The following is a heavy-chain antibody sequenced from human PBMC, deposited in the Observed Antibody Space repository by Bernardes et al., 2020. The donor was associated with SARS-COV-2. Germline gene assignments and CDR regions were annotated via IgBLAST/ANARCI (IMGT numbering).Heavy chain of an antibody. J-gene: IGHJ4*02. CDR2: ISAYNGNT. V-gene: IGHV1-18*04. CDR3: ARDHGNRDGFDY. Sequence: ASVKVSCKASGCTFTSCGISWVRQAPGQGRAWRGWISAYNGNTNYAQKLQGRVTMTTDTSTSTAYMELRSLRSDDTAVYYCARDHGNRDGFDYWGQGTLGTVSS. CDR1: GCTFTSCG. D-gene: IGHD1-1*01.